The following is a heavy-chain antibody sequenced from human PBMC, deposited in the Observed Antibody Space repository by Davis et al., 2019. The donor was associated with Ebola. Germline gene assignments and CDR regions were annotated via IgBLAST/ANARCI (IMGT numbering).Heavy chain of an antibody. CDR2: INHSGST. V-gene: IGHV4-34*01. CDR3: ARSAATTVVTPTVDP. Sequence: PSETLSLTCAVYGGSFSGYYWSWIRQPPGKGLEWIGEINHSGSTNYNPSLKSRVTISVDTSKNQFSLKLSSVTAADTAVYYCARSAATTVVTPTVDPWGQGTLVTVSS. CDR1: GGSFSGYY. J-gene: IGHJ5*02. D-gene: IGHD4-23*01.